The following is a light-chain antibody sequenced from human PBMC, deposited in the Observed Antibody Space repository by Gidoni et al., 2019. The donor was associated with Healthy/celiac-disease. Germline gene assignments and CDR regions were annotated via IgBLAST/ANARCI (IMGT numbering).Light chain of an antibody. CDR2: GAS. CDR3: QQYNNWPPWT. V-gene: IGKV3-15*01. J-gene: IGKJ1*01. Sequence: IEMTYSRATLSVSPGESAILSCRVSQSVSSNLAGYQQKPGQAPRLLIYGASTRSTGIPARFIGSGSWTEFTLTISSLQSEDFAVYYCQQYNNWPPWTFGQGTKVEIK. CDR1: QSVSSN.